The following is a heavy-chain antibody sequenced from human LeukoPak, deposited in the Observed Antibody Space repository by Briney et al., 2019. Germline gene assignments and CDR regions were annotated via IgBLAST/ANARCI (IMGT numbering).Heavy chain of an antibody. CDR2: LYSSWST. V-gene: IGHV4-4*07. D-gene: IGHD3-10*01. J-gene: IGHJ4*02. CDR1: GGSISSYY. CDR3: ARGVYGSGDY. Sequence: PSETLSLTCTVSGGSISSYYWSWIRHPAGKGREWIGRLYSSWSTNYNPSLKSRVTMSVDTSKNQFTLKLTSVTAADTAVYYCARGVYGSGDYWGQGTLVTVSS.